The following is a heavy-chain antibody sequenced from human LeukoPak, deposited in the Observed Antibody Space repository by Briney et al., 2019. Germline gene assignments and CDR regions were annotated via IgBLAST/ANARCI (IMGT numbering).Heavy chain of an antibody. CDR1: GGSMSSYY. Sequence: SETLSLTCTVSGGSMSSYYWGWIRQPPGRGLEWIGYTYYTGGTNYSPSLKSRVTISVDTSKNQFSLKLSSVTAADTAVYYCARLVLRYFDFDYWGQGALVTVSS. D-gene: IGHD3-9*01. CDR2: TYYTGGT. CDR3: ARLVLRYFDFDY. J-gene: IGHJ4*02. V-gene: IGHV4-59*08.